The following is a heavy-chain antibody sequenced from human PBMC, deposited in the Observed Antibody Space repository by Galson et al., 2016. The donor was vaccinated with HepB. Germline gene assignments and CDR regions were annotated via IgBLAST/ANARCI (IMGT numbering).Heavy chain of an antibody. Sequence: SLRLSCAASGFSFANYVMSWVRQAPGKGLEWVSSISGNGGSTYYADSVKGRFTISRDNSKNTLFLQMNSLRAEDTAVYYCAKKEWERPFDYWGQGTQVNVSS. D-gene: IGHD1-26*01. CDR2: ISGNGGST. J-gene: IGHJ4*02. CDR1: GFSFANYV. V-gene: IGHV3-23*01. CDR3: AKKEWERPFDY.